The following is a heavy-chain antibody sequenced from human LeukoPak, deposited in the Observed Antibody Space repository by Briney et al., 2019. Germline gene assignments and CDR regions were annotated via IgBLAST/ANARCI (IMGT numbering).Heavy chain of an antibody. V-gene: IGHV3-30*02. D-gene: IGHD3-10*01. CDR1: GFTFSNYG. CDR2: IRYDGSSK. Sequence: GGSLRLSCAASGFTFSNYGMHWVRQAPGKGLEWVAFIRYDGSSKSYADSVKGRFTISRDNSKNTLYLQMNSLRAEDTAVYYWARARKSGGITMIRGVKDRGWFDPWGQGTLVTVSS. J-gene: IGHJ5*02. CDR3: ARARKSGGITMIRGVKDRGWFDP.